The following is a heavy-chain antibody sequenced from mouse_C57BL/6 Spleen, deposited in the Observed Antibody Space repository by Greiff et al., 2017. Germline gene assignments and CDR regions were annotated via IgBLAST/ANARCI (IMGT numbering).Heavy chain of an antibody. Sequence: QVQLQQSGAELVKPGASVKISCKASGYAFSSYWMNWVKQRPGKGLEWIGQIYPGDGVTNYNGKFKGKATLTADKSSSTAYMQLSSLTSEDSAVYFCAREGNGNYFDYWGQGTTLTVSS. CDR3: AREGNGNYFDY. CDR1: GYAFSSYW. CDR2: IYPGDGVT. V-gene: IGHV1-80*01. D-gene: IGHD2-1*01. J-gene: IGHJ2*01.